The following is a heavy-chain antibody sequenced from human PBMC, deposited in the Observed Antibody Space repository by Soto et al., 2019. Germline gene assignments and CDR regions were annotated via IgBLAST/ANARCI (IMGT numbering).Heavy chain of an antibody. J-gene: IGHJ6*02. Sequence: QVQLLQSGAEVKKPGSSVRVSCEASGGTFRTYAISWVRQAPGQGLEWMGEIIPIFGTVNYAQKFQGRVTXTXDXXTTTVYMDLGSLRSEDTAVYYCAKGAVAGTPTSYYYYGMDVWGQGTTVTVSS. CDR3: AKGAVAGTPTSYYYYGMDV. V-gene: IGHV1-69*05. CDR2: IIPIFGTV. D-gene: IGHD6-19*01. CDR1: GGTFRTYA.